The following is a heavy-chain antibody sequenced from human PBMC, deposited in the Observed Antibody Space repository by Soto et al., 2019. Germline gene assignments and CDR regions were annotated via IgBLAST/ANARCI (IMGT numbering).Heavy chain of an antibody. Sequence: TGGSLRLSCAASGFTFSGSAMHWVRQASGKGLEWVGRIRSKANSYATAYAASVKGRFTISRDDSKNTAYLQMNSLKTEDTAVYYCTSYDFWSGYYFDYWGQGTLVTVSS. CDR3: TSYDFWSGYYFDY. CDR2: IRSKANSYAT. J-gene: IGHJ4*02. D-gene: IGHD3-3*01. CDR1: GFTFSGSA. V-gene: IGHV3-73*01.